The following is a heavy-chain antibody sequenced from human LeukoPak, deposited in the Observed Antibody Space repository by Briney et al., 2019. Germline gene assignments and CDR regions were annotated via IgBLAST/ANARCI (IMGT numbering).Heavy chain of an antibody. J-gene: IGHJ4*02. CDR2: INPSGGST. Sequence: GASVKVSCKASGGTFSSYAISWVRQAPGQGLEWMGIINPSGGSTSYAQKFQGRVTMTRDTSTSTVYMDLSSLRSEDTAMYYCARAPLGGNSGFWLYWGQGTLVTVSS. V-gene: IGHV1-46*01. CDR1: GGTFSSYA. CDR3: ARAPLGGNSGFWLY. D-gene: IGHD4-23*01.